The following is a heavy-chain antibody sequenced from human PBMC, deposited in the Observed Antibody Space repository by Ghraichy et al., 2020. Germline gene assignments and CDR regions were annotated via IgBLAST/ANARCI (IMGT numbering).Heavy chain of an antibody. CDR2: ISGSGGST. CDR1: GFTFSSYA. J-gene: IGHJ4*02. Sequence: GGSLRLSCAASGFTFSSYAMSWVRQAPGKGLEWVSAISGSGGSTYYADSVKGRFTISRDNSKNTLYLQMNSLRAEDTAVYYCAKEVFGGATTSSLFDYWGQGTLVTVSS. CDR3: AKEVFGGATTSSLFDY. D-gene: IGHD1-26*01. V-gene: IGHV3-23*01.